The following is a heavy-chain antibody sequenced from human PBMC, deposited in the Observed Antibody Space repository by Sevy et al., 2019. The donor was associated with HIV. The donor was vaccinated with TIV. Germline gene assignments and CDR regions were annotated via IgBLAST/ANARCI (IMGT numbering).Heavy chain of an antibody. D-gene: IGHD3-3*01. Sequence: ASVKVSCKASGDTFSTYDINWVRQAPGQGLEGMGWMSPKSGSTGFAQKFQGGLTMTRETSINTAYMELSSLRPEDTAVSYCASGGCGDVWNYGYYYYGMDVWGQGTTVTVSS. CDR1: GDTFSTYD. J-gene: IGHJ6*02. CDR3: ASGGCGDVWNYGYYYYGMDV. V-gene: IGHV1-8*02. CDR2: MSPKSGST.